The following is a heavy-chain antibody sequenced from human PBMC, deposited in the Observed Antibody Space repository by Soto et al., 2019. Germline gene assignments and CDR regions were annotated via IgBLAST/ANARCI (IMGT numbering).Heavy chain of an antibody. CDR3: AKGQYYFDY. Sequence: QVQLVESGGGVVQPGRSLRLSCAASGFTFSTYAMHWVRQAPGQGLEWVAVISYDGSNKYYADSVKGRFTISRDKSKNTLYLQMDSLIPEDTAVYYCAKGQYYFDYWGQGTLVTVSS. V-gene: IGHV3-30*18. J-gene: IGHJ4*02. CDR2: ISYDGSNK. CDR1: GFTFSTYA.